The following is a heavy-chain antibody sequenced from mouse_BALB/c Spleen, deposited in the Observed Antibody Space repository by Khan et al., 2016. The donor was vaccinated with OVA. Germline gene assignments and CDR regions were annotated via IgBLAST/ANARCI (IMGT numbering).Heavy chain of an antibody. V-gene: IGHV3-2*02. CDR1: GYSITSEYA. J-gene: IGHJ3*01. D-gene: IGHD2-4*01. CDR3: ARKDYYDYDPFAY. CDR2: ISYSGNT. Sequence: EVKLEVSGPGLVKPSQSLSLTCTVTGYSITSEYAWNWIRQFPGNKLEWMGYISYSGNTRYNPSLKSRISITRDTSKNQFFLQLNSVTTEDTATYYCARKDYYDYDPFAYWGQGTLVTVSA.